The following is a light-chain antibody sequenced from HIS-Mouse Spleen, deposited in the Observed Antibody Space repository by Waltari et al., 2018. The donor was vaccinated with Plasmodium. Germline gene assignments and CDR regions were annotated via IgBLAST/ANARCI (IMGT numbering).Light chain of an antibody. CDR1: QSVSSN. Sequence: EIVMTQSPATLSVSPGERATFSCRASQSVSSNLAWDQQKPGQAPRLLIYGASTMATGIPASSLQSEDFAVYYCQQYNNWSFTVGPGTKVDIK. J-gene: IGKJ3*01. CDR2: GAS. V-gene: IGKV3-15*01. CDR3: QQYNNWSFT.